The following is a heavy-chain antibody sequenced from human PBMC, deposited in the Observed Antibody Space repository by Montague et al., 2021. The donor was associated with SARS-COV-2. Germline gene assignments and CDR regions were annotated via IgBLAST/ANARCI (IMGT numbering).Heavy chain of an antibody. V-gene: IGHV3-30*04. CDR2: ISYDETKT. CDR1: GFTFNTYA. Sequence: SLRLSCATSGFTFNTYALHWVRQTPGKGLEWVAVISYDETKTYYAASVKGRFTIPRDTSKNTVYLQMNSLRVEDTALYYCARERALRYYYGSGIEFWGQGTLVTVPS. CDR3: ARERALRYYYGSGIEF. J-gene: IGHJ4*02. D-gene: IGHD3-10*01.